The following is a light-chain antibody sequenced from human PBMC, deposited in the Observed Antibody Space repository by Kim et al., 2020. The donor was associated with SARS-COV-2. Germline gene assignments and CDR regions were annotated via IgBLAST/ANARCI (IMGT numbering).Light chain of an antibody. J-gene: IGLJ2*01. Sequence: GQSVTISCTGTSSDVGGYNYVSWYQQHPGKAPKLMMYEVNKRPSGVPDRFSGSKSGNTASLTVSGLQAEDEADYYCSSYAGSNNLVFGGGTQLTVL. CDR2: EVN. V-gene: IGLV2-8*01. CDR1: SSDVGGYNY. CDR3: SSYAGSNNLV.